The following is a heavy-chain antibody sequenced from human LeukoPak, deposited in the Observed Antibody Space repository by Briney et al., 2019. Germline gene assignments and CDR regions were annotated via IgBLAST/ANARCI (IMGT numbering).Heavy chain of an antibody. J-gene: IGHJ4*02. V-gene: IGHV4-34*01. CDR2: INHSGST. CDR3: ARHFWTAAAADY. D-gene: IGHD6-13*01. CDR1: GFTFSSYS. Sequence: GSLRLSCAASGFTFSSYSMNWVRQPPGKGLEWIGEINHSGSTNYNPSLKSRVTISVDTSKNQFSLKLSSVTAADTAVYYCARHFWTAAAADYWGQGTLVTVSS.